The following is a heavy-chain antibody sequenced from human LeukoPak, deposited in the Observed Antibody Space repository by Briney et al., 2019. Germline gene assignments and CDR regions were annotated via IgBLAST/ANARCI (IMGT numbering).Heavy chain of an antibody. CDR2: ISSSSTI. CDR3: ARDYYDSSGFDY. J-gene: IGHJ4*02. V-gene: IGHV3-48*01. D-gene: IGHD3-22*01. Sequence: GGSLRLSCAASGFTFSSYSMNWVRQAPGKGLEWVSYISSSSTIYYADSVKGRFTISRDNAKNSLYLQMNSLRAEDTAVYYCARDYYDSSGFDYWGQGTLVTVSS. CDR1: GFTFSSYS.